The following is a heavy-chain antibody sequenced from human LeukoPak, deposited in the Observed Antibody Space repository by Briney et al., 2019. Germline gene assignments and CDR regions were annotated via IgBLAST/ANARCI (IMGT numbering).Heavy chain of an antibody. Sequence: SVKVSCKASGGTFSSYAISWGRQAPGQGLEWMGGIIPIFGTANYAQKFQGRVTITTDESTSTAYMELSSLRSEDTAVYYCARGYSSSWYEGDWFDPWGQGTLVTVSS. D-gene: IGHD6-13*01. CDR3: ARGYSSSWYEGDWFDP. CDR2: IIPIFGTA. CDR1: GGTFSSYA. J-gene: IGHJ5*02. V-gene: IGHV1-69*05.